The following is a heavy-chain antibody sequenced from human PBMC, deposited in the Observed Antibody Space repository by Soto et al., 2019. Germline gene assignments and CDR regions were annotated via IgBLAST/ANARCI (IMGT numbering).Heavy chain of an antibody. CDR1: GGSISSGDYY. V-gene: IGHV4-30-4*01. CDR3: AMRDTVMGGQNFDY. D-gene: IGHD5-18*01. CDR2: MSYSGST. J-gene: IGHJ4*02. Sequence: SSETLSLTCTVSGGSISSGDYYWSWIRQPPGKGLEWIGFMSYSGSTSYNVSLKSRVTISVDTSKNQFSLKLSSVTAADTAVYYCAMRDTVMGGQNFDYWGQGTLVTVSS.